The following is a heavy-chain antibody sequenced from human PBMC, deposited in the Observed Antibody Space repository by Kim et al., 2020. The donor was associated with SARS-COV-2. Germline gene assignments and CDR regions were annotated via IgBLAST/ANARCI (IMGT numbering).Heavy chain of an antibody. V-gene: IGHV3-21*06. D-gene: IGHD2-2*01. CDR3: VRETRDGMDV. CDR1: GFTFIDYS. Sequence: GGSLRLSCEASGFTFIDYSMDWVRQAPGKGLEWVSSISTSSTFVSYADSVKGRLIVSRDNANNFLFLHMTSLRAEDTAVYYCVRETRDGMDVWGHGAAVT. CDR2: ISTSSTFV. J-gene: IGHJ6*02.